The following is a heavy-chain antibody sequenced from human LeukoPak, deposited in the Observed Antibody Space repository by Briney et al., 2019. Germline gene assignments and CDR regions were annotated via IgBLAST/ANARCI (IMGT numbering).Heavy chain of an antibody. J-gene: IGHJ5*02. CDR1: GGSFSGYY. CDR2: INHSGST. Sequence: SETLSLTCGVYGGSFSGYYWNWIRQPPGKGLEWIGEINHSGSTNYNPSLKSRVTISVDTSKNQFSLKLSSVTAADTAVYYCARRSMVRGVIRPKRAPWFDPWGQGTLVTVSS. V-gene: IGHV4-34*01. CDR3: ARRSMVRGVIRPKRAPWFDP. D-gene: IGHD3-10*01.